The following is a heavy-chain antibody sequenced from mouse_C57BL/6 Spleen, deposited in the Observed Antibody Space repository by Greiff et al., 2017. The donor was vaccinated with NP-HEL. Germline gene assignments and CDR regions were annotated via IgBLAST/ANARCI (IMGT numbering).Heavy chain of an antibody. CDR3: ARDPGGDSDY. V-gene: IGHV1-26*01. CDR1: GYTFTDYY. Sequence: EVQLQQSGPELVKPGASVKISCKASGYTFTDYYMNWVKQSHGKSLEWIGDINPNNGGTSYNQKFKGKATLTVDKSSSTAYMELRSLTSEDSAVYYCARDPGGDSDYWGQGTTLTVSS. J-gene: IGHJ2*01. D-gene: IGHD3-1*01. CDR2: INPNNGGT.